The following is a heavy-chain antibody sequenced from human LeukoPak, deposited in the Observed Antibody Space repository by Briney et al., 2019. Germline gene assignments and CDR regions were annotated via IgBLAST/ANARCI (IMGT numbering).Heavy chain of an antibody. CDR1: GFTFSNTW. V-gene: IGHV3-15*01. CDR3: STDSTIEY. Sequence: GGSLRHSCAASGFTFSNTWMSWVRQAPGKGLEWVGRIKSKTDGGTTDYAARVKGGFSISRDDSKNTLSLQMNSVKTEDTGVYYCSTDSTIEYWGQGNLVTVSS. D-gene: IGHD3-9*01. CDR2: IKSKTDGGTT. J-gene: IGHJ4*02.